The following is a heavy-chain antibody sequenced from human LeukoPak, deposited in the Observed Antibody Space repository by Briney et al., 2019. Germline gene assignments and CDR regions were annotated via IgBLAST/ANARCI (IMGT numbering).Heavy chain of an antibody. CDR3: AKDAPRTTYYYDSSGHPFDY. CDR2: ISGSGGST. D-gene: IGHD3-22*01. Sequence: TGGSLRLSCAASGFTLSSYGMSWVRPAPGKGREWVSAISGSGGSTYYADSVKGRFTISRNNSKNTLYLQMNSLRAEDTAVYYCAKDAPRTTYYYDSSGHPFDYWGQGTLVTVSS. CDR1: GFTLSSYG. J-gene: IGHJ4*02. V-gene: IGHV3-23*01.